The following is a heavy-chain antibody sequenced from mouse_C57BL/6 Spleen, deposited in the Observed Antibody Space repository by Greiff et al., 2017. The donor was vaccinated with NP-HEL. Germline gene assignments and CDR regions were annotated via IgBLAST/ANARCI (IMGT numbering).Heavy chain of an antibody. CDR2: ISDGGSYT. D-gene: IGHD4-1*01. Sequence: EVQGVESGGGLVKPGGSLKLSCAASGFTFSSYAMSWVRQTPEKRLEWVATISDGGSYTYYPDNVKGRFTISRDNAKNNLYLQMSHLKSEDTAMYYCARDELGREYDFDYWGQGTTLTVSS. CDR3: ARDELGREYDFDY. V-gene: IGHV5-4*01. CDR1: GFTFSSYA. J-gene: IGHJ2*01.